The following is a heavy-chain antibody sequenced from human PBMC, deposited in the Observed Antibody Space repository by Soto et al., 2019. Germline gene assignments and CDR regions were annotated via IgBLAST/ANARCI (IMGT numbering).Heavy chain of an antibody. CDR3: ARVLSSGWYGGDDY. CDR1: GYTFTSYG. Sequence: QVQLVQSGAEVKKPGASVKVSCKASGYTFTSYGISWVRQAPGQGVEWMGWISAYNGNTNYAQKLQDRVTMTTNTSTSKAYMELRSLRSDDTAVYYCARVLSSGWYGGDDYWGQGTLVTVSS. V-gene: IGHV1-18*01. D-gene: IGHD6-19*01. J-gene: IGHJ4*02. CDR2: ISAYNGNT.